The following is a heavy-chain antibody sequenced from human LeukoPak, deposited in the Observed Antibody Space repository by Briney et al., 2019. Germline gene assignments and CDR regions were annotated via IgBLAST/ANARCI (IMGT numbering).Heavy chain of an antibody. CDR1: GFTFSSYA. J-gene: IGHJ4*02. CDR3: ARPALYQLLYYYFDY. Sequence: GGSLRLSCAASGFTFSSYAMSWVRQAPGKGLEWVANIKQDGSEKYYVDSVKGRFTISRDNAKNSLYLQMNSLRAEDTAVYYCARPALYQLLYYYFDYWGQGTLVTVSS. D-gene: IGHD2-2*02. V-gene: IGHV3-7*01. CDR2: IKQDGSEK.